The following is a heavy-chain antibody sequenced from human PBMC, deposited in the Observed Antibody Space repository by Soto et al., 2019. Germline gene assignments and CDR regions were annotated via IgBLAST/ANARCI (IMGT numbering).Heavy chain of an antibody. J-gene: IGHJ5*02. D-gene: IGHD5-18*01. Sequence: SETLSLTCTVSGGSISSYYWSWIRQPPGKGLEWIGYIYYSGSTNYNPSLKSRVTISVDTSKNQFSLKLSSVTAADTAVYYCARVESYPGYWFDPWGQGTLVTVSS. V-gene: IGHV4-59*01. CDR2: IYYSGST. CDR3: ARVESYPGYWFDP. CDR1: GGSISSYY.